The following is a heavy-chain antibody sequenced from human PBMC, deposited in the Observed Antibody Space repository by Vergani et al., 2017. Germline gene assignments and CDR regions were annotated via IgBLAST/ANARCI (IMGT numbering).Heavy chain of an antibody. CDR1: RSTFKTYG. Sequence: QGQLVESGGGIVQPGRSLTLSCVASRSTFKTYGMHWVRQAPGKGLEWVGLIYYDGSNAYYADSVKGRFTISRDISENTLHLQANSLRAEDTAVYYCAKGKSETEGYNFELIFDSWGPGTQVTVSS. D-gene: IGHD1-1*01. V-gene: IGHV3-33*06. CDR2: IYYDGSNA. CDR3: AKGKSETEGYNFELIFDS. J-gene: IGHJ5*01.